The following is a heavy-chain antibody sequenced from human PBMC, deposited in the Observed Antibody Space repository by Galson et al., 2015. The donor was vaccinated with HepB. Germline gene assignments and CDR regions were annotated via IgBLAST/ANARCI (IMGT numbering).Heavy chain of an antibody. J-gene: IGHJ6*02. CDR1: GFTFSSYE. CDR3: ARDSYDFWSGYSRAWLYYYGMDV. CDR2: ISSSGSTI. Sequence: SLRLSCAASGFTFSSYEMNWVRQAPGKGLEWVSYISSSGSTIYYADSVKGRFTISRDNAKNSLYLQMNGLRAEDTAVYYCARDSYDFWSGYSRAWLYYYGMDVWGQGTTVTVSS. D-gene: IGHD3-3*01. V-gene: IGHV3-48*03.